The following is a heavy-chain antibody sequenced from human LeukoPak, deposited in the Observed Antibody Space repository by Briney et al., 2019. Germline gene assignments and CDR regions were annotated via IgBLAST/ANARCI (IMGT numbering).Heavy chain of an antibody. CDR2: INPSGGST. D-gene: IGHD3-10*01. J-gene: IGHJ6*03. V-gene: IGHV1-46*01. CDR1: GYTFTSYY. CDR3: ARGPSITMVRGGQWYYYMDV. Sequence: ASVKVSCKASGYTFTSYYIHCVRQAPGQGLEWMGLINPSGGSTNYAQKFQGRVTMTRDTSTSTVYMELSRLRSEDTAVYYCARGPSITMVRGGQWYYYMDVWGKGTTVTISS.